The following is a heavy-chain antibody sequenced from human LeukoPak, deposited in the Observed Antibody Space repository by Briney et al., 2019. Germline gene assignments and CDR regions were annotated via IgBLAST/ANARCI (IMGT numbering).Heavy chain of an antibody. J-gene: IGHJ6*03. CDR3: ARCQGDSSGYIGDYYYYMDV. CDR1: GGTFSSHA. Sequence: SVKVSCKASGGTFSSHAISWVRQAPGQGLEWMGGIIPIFGTADYAQKFQGRVTITADESTSTAYMELSSRRSEDTAVYYCARCQGDSSGYIGDYYYYMDVWGKGTTVTISS. CDR2: IIPIFGTA. D-gene: IGHD3-22*01. V-gene: IGHV1-69*13.